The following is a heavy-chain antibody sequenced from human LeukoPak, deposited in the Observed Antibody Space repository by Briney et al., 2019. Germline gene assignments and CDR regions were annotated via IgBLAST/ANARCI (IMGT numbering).Heavy chain of an antibody. D-gene: IGHD3-9*01. CDR3: ARPQLGSSAGYVDY. Sequence: SETLSLTCTVSGASISSSRSFWGWLRQPPGKGLEWIVSIFSGGNTYYNPSLNSRVSISIDTSKNQFSLRLSSVTAADTAFYFCARPQLGSSAGYVDYWGQGILVTVSS. CDR2: IFSGGNT. V-gene: IGHV4-39*01. CDR1: GASISSSRSF. J-gene: IGHJ4*02.